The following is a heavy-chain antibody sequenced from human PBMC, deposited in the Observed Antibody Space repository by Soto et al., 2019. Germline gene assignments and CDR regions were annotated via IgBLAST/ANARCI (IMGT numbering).Heavy chain of an antibody. CDR1: GGTFSRHA. CDR2: IIPIFGTA. CDR3: ARCREVGANPTDWFDP. V-gene: IGHV1-69*01. D-gene: IGHD1-26*01. Sequence: QVQLVQSGAEVRKPGSSVKVSCKASGGTFSRHAISWVRQAPGQGLEWMGGIIPIFGTANHAQKFQGRVTITADESTSTAYMELSSLRSEDTAVYYCARCREVGANPTDWFDPWGQGTLVTVSS. J-gene: IGHJ5*02.